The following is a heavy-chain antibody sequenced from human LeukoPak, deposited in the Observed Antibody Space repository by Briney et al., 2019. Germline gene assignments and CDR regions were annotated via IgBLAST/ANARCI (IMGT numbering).Heavy chain of an antibody. Sequence: GESLKISCQGSGYTFTNYWIAWVRQMPGKGLEWMGIIYPGDSDIRYNPSFQGQVTISADKSISTAYLQWSSLKASDTAMYYCARRGGSNFDYWGQGTLVTVSS. D-gene: IGHD1-26*01. CDR3: ARRGGSNFDY. V-gene: IGHV5-51*01. CDR2: IYPGDSDI. CDR1: GYTFTNYW. J-gene: IGHJ4*02.